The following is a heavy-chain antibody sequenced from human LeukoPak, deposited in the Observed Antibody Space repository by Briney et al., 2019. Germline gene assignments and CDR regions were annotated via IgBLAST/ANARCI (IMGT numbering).Heavy chain of an antibody. J-gene: IGHJ3*02. CDR3: ARVGVPQYAFDI. V-gene: IGHV3-53*01. Sequence: GRSLRLSCAASGFSVSSNYMNWVRHAPAKALEWVSVIYTGGNTYYAESVKGRFTISRDNAKNTLYLQMNSLRAEDTAVYSCARVGVPQYAFDIWGQGTWVTVSS. CDR1: GFSVSSNY. CDR2: IYTGGNT. D-gene: IGHD2-2*01.